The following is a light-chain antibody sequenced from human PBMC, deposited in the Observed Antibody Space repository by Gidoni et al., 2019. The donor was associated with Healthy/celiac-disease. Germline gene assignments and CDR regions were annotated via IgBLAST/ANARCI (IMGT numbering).Light chain of an antibody. V-gene: IGLV3-19*01. CDR1: GLRSYD. CDR2: GKN. J-gene: IGLJ1*01. Sequence: SSELTQDPVCSVALGQTVRITCQGDGLRSYDASWNQQKPGQAPVLVIYGKNNRPSGIPDRFSGSSSGNTASLTITGAQAEDEADYYCNSRDSSGNHYVFGTGTKVTVL. CDR3: NSRDSSGNHYV.